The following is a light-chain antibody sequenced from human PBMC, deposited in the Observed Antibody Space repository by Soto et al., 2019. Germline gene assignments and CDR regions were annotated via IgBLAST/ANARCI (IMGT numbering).Light chain of an antibody. Sequence: DIQMTQSPSTLSASVGDRVSITCRASQSLNSWLAWYQQKPGKAPKLLIYKTSTLESGVPSRFSGSGSGTEFTLTISNLQPDDFATYYCQQYNSYSSWTFGQGTKVDIK. CDR1: QSLNSW. CDR2: KTS. V-gene: IGKV1-5*03. J-gene: IGKJ1*01. CDR3: QQYNSYSSWT.